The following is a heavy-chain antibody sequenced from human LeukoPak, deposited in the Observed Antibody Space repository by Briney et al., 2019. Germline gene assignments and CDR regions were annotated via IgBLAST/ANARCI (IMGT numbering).Heavy chain of an antibody. J-gene: IGHJ3*02. Sequence: SVKVSCKASGGTFSSYAISWVRQAPGQGLEWMGGIIPIFGTANYAQKFQGRVTITTDESTSTAYMELSSLRSEDTAVYYCARDGVYDFWSGYTVGAFDIWGQGTMVTVSS. CDR2: IIPIFGTA. V-gene: IGHV1-69*05. D-gene: IGHD3-3*01. CDR3: ARDGVYDFWSGYTVGAFDI. CDR1: GGTFSSYA.